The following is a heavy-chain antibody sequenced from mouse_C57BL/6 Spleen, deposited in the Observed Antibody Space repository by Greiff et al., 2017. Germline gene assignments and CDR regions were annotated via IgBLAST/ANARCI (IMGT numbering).Heavy chain of an antibody. CDR2: IRLKSDNYAT. V-gene: IGHV6-3*01. Sequence: EVQLQESGGGLVQPGGSMKLSCVAFGFTFSNYWMNWVRQSPETGLEWVAQIRLKSDNYATHYAESVKGRFTISRDDSKSSVYLQMNNLRAEDTGIYYCTRVFAYWGQGTLVTVSA. CDR1: GFTFSNYW. J-gene: IGHJ3*01. CDR3: TRVFAY.